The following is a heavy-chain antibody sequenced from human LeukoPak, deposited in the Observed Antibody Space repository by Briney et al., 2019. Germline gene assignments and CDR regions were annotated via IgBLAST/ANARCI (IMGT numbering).Heavy chain of an antibody. D-gene: IGHD1-26*01. Sequence: GASVRVSCKASGYTFTSYAMHWVRQAPGQRLEWMGWINAGNGNTKYSQKFQGRVTITRDTSASTAYMELSSLRSEDTAVYYCARDQGGGLSRDAFDIWGQGTMVTDSS. J-gene: IGHJ3*02. V-gene: IGHV1-3*01. CDR3: ARDQGGGLSRDAFDI. CDR2: INAGNGNT. CDR1: GYTFTSYA.